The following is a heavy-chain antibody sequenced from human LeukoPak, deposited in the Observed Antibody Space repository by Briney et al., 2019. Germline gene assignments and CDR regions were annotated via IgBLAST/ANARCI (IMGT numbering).Heavy chain of an antibody. CDR1: GGSVADYY. CDR3: ASRKLGNDY. V-gene: IGHV4-59*02. CDR2: IYYTGT. J-gene: IGHJ4*02. Sequence: SETLSLTCTVSGGSVADYYWSWIRQSPGKGLEWIGYIYYTGTSYNPSLKSRVTISADTSKNQFSLKLISVTAADTAVYYCASRKLGNDYWGQGTLVTVSS. D-gene: IGHD7-27*01.